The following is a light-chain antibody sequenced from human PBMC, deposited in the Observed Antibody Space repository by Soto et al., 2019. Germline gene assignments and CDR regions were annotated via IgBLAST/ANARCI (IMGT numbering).Light chain of an antibody. V-gene: IGKV3-20*01. CDR3: QQYGSSPRT. CDR2: DAS. Sequence: EIVLTQSPGTLSLSPGERATLSCRASQSLSSSQLAWYQQKPGQAPRLLIHDASSRATGISDRFTGSGSGTVFTLTITTLEPEDFAVYYCQQYGSSPRTFGLGTKVEIK. CDR1: QSLSSSQ. J-gene: IGKJ1*01.